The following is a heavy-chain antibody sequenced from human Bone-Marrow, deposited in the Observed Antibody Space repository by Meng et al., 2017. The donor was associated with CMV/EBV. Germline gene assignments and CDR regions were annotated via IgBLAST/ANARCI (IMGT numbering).Heavy chain of an antibody. CDR3: ARGIRSTYYEYYYGLDV. CDR1: GFTFRSYA. J-gene: IGHJ6*02. V-gene: IGHV3-23*01. Sequence: GESLKISCSASGFTFRSYAMSWVRQAPGKGLEWVSTIRGTGDYTYNADSVKGRFSISRDNSKNTLYLEMNRLRTDDTAVYYCARGIRSTYYEYYYGLDVWGQGTTDTVSS. D-gene: IGHD3-3*01. CDR2: IRGTGDYT.